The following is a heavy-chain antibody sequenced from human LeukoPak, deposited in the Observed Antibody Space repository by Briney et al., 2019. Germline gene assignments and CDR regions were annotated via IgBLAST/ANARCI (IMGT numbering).Heavy chain of an antibody. V-gene: IGHV1-46*01. CDR3: ARVMGYCSSTSCANDAFDI. J-gene: IGHJ3*02. D-gene: IGHD2-2*01. CDR1: RYTFTSYY. CDR2: INPSGGST. Sequence: ASVKVSCKASRYTFTSYYMHWVRQAPGQGLEWMGIINPSGGSTSYAQKFQGRVTMARDTSTSTVHMELSSLRSEDTAVYYCARVMGYCSSTSCANDAFDIWGQGTMVTVSS.